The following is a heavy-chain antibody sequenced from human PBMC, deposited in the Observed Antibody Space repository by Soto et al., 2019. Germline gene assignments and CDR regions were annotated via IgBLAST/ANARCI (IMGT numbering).Heavy chain of an antibody. CDR3: ARGHHSGYYSDSDS. Sequence: SETLSLTCTVSGGSISSGDYYWSWIRQPPGKGLEWIGYIYYSGSTYYNPSLKSRVTISVDTSKNQFSLKLSSVTAADTAVYYCARGHHSGYYSDSDSWGQGTLVTVSS. CDR1: GGSISSGDYY. J-gene: IGHJ4*02. D-gene: IGHD3-22*01. V-gene: IGHV4-30-4*01. CDR2: IYYSGST.